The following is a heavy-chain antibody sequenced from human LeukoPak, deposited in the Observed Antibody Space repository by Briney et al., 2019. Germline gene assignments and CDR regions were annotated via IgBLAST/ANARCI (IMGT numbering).Heavy chain of an antibody. CDR2: IYHSGST. CDR3: ARAGVLWFGELGFDP. V-gene: IGHV4-30-2*01. Sequence: PSETLSLTCAVSGGSISSGGYSWSWIRQPPGKGLEWIGYIYHSGSTYYNPSLKSRVTISVDRSKNQFSLKLSSVTAADTAVYYCARAGVLWFGELGFDPWGQGTLVTVSS. J-gene: IGHJ5*02. D-gene: IGHD3-10*01. CDR1: GGSISSGGYS.